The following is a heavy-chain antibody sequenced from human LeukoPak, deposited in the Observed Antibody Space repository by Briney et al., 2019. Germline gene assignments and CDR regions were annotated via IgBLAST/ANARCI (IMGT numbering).Heavy chain of an antibody. J-gene: IGHJ2*01. Sequence: SETLSLTCTVSGGSISSYYWSWIRQPPGRGLEWIGYIYYSGSTNYNPSLKSRVTISVDTSKNQFSLKLSSVTAADTAVYYCARSHYWYFDLWGRGTLVTVSS. CDR2: IYYSGST. CDR3: ARSHYWYFDL. CDR1: GGSISSYY. V-gene: IGHV4-59*01.